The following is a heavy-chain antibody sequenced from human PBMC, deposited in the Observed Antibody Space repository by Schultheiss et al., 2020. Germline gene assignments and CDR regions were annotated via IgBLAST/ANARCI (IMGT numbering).Heavy chain of an antibody. Sequence: GGSLRLSCAASGFTFSSYGMHWVRQAPGKGLEWVAVISYDGSNKYYADSVKGRFTISRDNARNTLYLQMNSLRAEDTAVYYCASGWQDFDYWGQGTLVNVSS. D-gene: IGHD6-19*01. CDR1: GFTFSSYG. CDR3: ASGWQDFDY. V-gene: IGHV3-30*03. J-gene: IGHJ4*02. CDR2: ISYDGSNK.